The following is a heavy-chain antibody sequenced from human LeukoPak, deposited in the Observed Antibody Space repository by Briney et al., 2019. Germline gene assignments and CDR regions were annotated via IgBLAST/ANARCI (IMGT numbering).Heavy chain of an antibody. J-gene: IGHJ5*02. V-gene: IGHV4-59*01. CDR1: GGSISSYY. CDR2: IYYSGST. CDR3: AREGSITMIPGGWFDP. Sequence: SETLSLTCTVSGGSISSYYWSWIRQPPGKGLEWIGYIYYSGSTNYIPSPKSRVTISVDTSKNQFSLKLSSVTAADTAVYYCAREGSITMIPGGWFDPWGQGTLVTVSS. D-gene: IGHD3-22*01.